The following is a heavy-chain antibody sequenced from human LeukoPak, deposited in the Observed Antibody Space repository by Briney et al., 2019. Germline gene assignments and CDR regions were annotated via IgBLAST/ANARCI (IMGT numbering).Heavy chain of an antibody. CDR1: GYSISSGYY. CDR3: ARFEGYDFLTGYAYYFDY. J-gene: IGHJ4*02. CDR2: IYHSGST. Sequence: SETLSLTCTVSGYSISSGYYWGWIRQPPGKGLEWIGSIYHSGSTYYNPSLKSRVTISVDTSKNQFSLKLTSVTAADTAVYYCARFEGYDFLTGYAYYFDYWGQGALVTVSS. D-gene: IGHD3-9*01. V-gene: IGHV4-38-2*02.